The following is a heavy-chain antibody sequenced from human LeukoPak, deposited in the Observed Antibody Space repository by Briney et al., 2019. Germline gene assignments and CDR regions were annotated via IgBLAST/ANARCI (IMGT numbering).Heavy chain of an antibody. Sequence: SQTLSLPCALSGDSLSSNTAAWNWIRQSPSRGLEWLVWTFFRSKWLYSYAPSMKGRITINPDTSKNHFSLQLNSVTPEDTALYYCARGFGDHGLDYWDQGALVTVSS. CDR2: TFFRSKWLY. CDR3: ARGFGDHGLDY. CDR1: GDSLSSNTAA. J-gene: IGHJ4*02. V-gene: IGHV6-1*01. D-gene: IGHD2-21*02.